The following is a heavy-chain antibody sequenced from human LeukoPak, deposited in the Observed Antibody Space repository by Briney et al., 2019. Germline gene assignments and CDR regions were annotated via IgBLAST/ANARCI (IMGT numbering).Heavy chain of an antibody. Sequence: GGSLRLSCAASGFTFGSYAMTWVRQAPGKGLQWVSGISGSGGSTYYADSVKGRFTISRDNTKNTLYLQINSLSAEDTAVYYCAKDPRYYDSSSYLYWGQGTLVTISS. CDR3: AKDPRYYDSSSYLY. CDR2: ISGSGGST. V-gene: IGHV3-23*01. D-gene: IGHD3-22*01. CDR1: GFTFGSYA. J-gene: IGHJ4*02.